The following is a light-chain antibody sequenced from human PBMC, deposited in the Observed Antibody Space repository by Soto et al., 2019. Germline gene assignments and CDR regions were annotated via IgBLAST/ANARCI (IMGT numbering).Light chain of an antibody. CDR1: QSVSIH. J-gene: IGKJ5*01. CDR3: QQYSNWHPIT. CDR2: DTS. V-gene: IGKV3-15*01. Sequence: ETLMTQSPCTLPVSLGERATLSCRASQSVSIHLAWYQQKPGQAPRLLIYDTSTRATGIPARFSGSGSGTEFTLTISSLQYEDFAVYYCQQYSNWHPITFGQGTRLEIK.